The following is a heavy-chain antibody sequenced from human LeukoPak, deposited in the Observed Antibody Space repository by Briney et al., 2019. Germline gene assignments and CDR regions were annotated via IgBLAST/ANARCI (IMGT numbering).Heavy chain of an antibody. D-gene: IGHD1-26*01. J-gene: IGHJ3*02. Sequence: SETLSLTCTVSGGSIGSYYWSWIRQPPGKGLEWIGYIYYSGSTNYNPSLKSRVTISVDTSKNQFSLKLSSVTAADTAVYYCARDSGLYYLHAFDIWGQGTMVTVSS. V-gene: IGHV4-59*01. CDR2: IYYSGST. CDR3: ARDSGLYYLHAFDI. CDR1: GGSIGSYY.